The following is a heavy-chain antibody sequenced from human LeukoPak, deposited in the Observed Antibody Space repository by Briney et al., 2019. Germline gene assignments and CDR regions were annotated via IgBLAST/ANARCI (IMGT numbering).Heavy chain of an antibody. D-gene: IGHD1-26*01. J-gene: IGHJ4*02. V-gene: IGHV3-53*05. Sequence: PGGSLRLSCAASGFTVSSNYMSWVRQAPGKGLEWVSVIYSGGSTYYADSVKGRFTISRDNSKNTLYLQMNSLRAEDTAVYYCAKDGGSYLDEYYFDYWGQGTLVTVSS. CDR3: AKDGGSYLDEYYFDY. CDR2: IYSGGST. CDR1: GFTVSSNY.